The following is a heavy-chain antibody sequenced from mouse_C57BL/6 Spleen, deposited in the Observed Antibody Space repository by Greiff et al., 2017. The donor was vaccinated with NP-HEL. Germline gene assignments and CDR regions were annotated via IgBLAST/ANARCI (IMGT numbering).Heavy chain of an antibody. CDR2: INPNYGTT. J-gene: IGHJ3*01. CDR3: AREGQLRLVFAY. V-gene: IGHV1-39*01. CDR1: GYSFTDYN. D-gene: IGHD3-2*02. Sequence: VHVKQSGPELVKPGASVKISCKASGYSFTDYNMNWVKQSNGKSLEWIGVINPNYGTTSYNQKFKGKATLTVDQSSSTAYMQLNSLTSEDSAVYYCAREGQLRLVFAYWGQGTLVTVSA.